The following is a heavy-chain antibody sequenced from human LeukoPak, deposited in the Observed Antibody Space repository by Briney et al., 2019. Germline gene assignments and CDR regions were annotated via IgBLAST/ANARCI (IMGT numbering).Heavy chain of an antibody. CDR2: IYYSGST. CDR1: GGSISSSSYY. V-gene: IGHV4-39*07. CDR3: ARYCGGDCYQDAFDI. D-gene: IGHD2-21*02. Sequence: SETLSLTCTVSGGSISSSSYYWGWIRQPPGKGLEWIGSIYYSGSTYYNPSLKSRVTISVDTSKNQFSLKLSSVTAADTAVYYCARYCGGDCYQDAFDIWGQGTMVTVSS. J-gene: IGHJ3*02.